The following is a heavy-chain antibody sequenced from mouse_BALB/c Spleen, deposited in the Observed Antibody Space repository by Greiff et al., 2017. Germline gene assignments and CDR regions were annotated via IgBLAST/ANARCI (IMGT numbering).Heavy chain of an antibody. J-gene: IGHJ4*01. CDR3: ARVGLRDAMDY. V-gene: IGHV5-4*02. Sequence: EVKLMESGGGLVKPGGSLKLSCAASGFTFSDYYMYWVRQTPEKRLEWVATISDGGSYTYYPDSVKGRFTISRDNAKNNLYLQMSSLKSEDTAMYYCARVGLRDAMDYWGQGTSVTVSS. CDR1: GFTFSDYY. CDR2: ISDGGSYT. D-gene: IGHD2-4*01.